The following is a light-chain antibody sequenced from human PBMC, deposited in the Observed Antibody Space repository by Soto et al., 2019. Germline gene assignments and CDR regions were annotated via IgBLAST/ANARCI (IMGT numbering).Light chain of an antibody. J-gene: IGKJ1*01. V-gene: IGKV1-6*01. CDR3: LQDFNYPRT. CDR2: AAS. CDR1: QDIRND. Sequence: AIHMTQSPSSLSASVGDRVTITCRASQDIRNDLGWYQQKPGKAPKVLISAASNLQSGVPSRFSGSGSGREFTFTISSLQPEDFATYYCLQDFNYPRTFGQGTKVDIK.